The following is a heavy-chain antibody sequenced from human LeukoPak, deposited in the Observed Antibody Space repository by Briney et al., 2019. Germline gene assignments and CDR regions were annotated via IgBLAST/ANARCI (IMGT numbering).Heavy chain of an antibody. CDR3: ARGGDWNYVLPFDY. V-gene: IGHV4-59*01. D-gene: IGHD1-7*01. CDR1: GGSISNYY. CDR2: IYYSGST. Sequence: SETLSLTCTVSGGSISNYYWSWIRQPPGKRLEWIGYIYYSGSTNYNPSLKSRVTISVDTSKNQFSLKLSSVTAADTAVYYCARGGDWNYVLPFDYWGQGTLVTVSS. J-gene: IGHJ4*02.